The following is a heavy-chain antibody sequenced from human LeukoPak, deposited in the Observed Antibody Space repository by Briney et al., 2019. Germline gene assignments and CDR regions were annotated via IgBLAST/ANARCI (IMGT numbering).Heavy chain of an antibody. CDR2: IKQDGGEK. D-gene: IGHD3-10*01. Sequence: GGSLRLSCAASGFNFSSYWMNWVRQAPGKGLEWVANIKQDGGEKYYVDSVKDRFTISRDNAKNSLYLQMNSLRAEDTAVYYCARAGRPGLLWFGELYYWGQGTLVTVSS. CDR1: GFNFSSYW. V-gene: IGHV3-7*01. J-gene: IGHJ4*02. CDR3: ARAGRPGLLWFGELYY.